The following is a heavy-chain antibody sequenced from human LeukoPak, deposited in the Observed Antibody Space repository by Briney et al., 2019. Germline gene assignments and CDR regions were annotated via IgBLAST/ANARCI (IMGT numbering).Heavy chain of an antibody. CDR3: ARDKDEDYDTSGMFQY. Sequence: APVKVSCKASGYTFTNFGISWVRQAPGQRPEWMGWISAYNGNTNYAQNVQDRVTLTTDTSTTTAYMELRSLKSDDTAVYYCARDKDEDYDTSGMFQYWGQGTLVTVSS. CDR1: GYTFTNFG. V-gene: IGHV1-18*01. J-gene: IGHJ1*01. CDR2: ISAYNGNT. D-gene: IGHD3-22*01.